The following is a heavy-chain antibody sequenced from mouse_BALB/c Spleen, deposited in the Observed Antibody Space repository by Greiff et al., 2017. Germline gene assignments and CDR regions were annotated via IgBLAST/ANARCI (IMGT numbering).Heavy chain of an antibody. Sequence: VQRVESGAELVRPGSSVKISCKASGYAFSSYWMNWVKQRPGQGLEWIGQIYPGDGDTNYNGKFKGKATLTADKSSSTAYMQLSSLTSEDSAVYFCARSVITTAFAYWGQGTLVTVSA. CDR1: GYAFSSYW. V-gene: IGHV1-80*01. CDR3: ARSVITTAFAY. CDR2: IYPGDGDT. J-gene: IGHJ3*01. D-gene: IGHD1-2*01.